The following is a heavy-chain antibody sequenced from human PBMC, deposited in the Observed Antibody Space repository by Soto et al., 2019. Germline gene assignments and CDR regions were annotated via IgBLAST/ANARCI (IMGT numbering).Heavy chain of an antibody. CDR2: IYYSGST. J-gene: IGHJ6*02. CDR1: GGSIISGGYY. CDR3: CGSCYYPVYYYYYGMDV. D-gene: IGHD2-15*01. Sequence: TSETLSLTCTVSGGSIISGGYYWSLIRQHPGKGLEWIGYIYYSGSTYYNPSLKSRVTISVDTSKNQFSLKLSSVTAADTAVYYCCGSCYYPVYYYYYGMDVWGQGTTVTVSS. V-gene: IGHV4-31*03.